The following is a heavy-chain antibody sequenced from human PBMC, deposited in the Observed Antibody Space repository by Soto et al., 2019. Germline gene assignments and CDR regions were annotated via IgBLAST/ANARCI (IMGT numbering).Heavy chain of an antibody. CDR1: GGTVASSHW. CDR2: VYHTGDT. D-gene: IGHD3-16*01. Sequence: NPSETLSLTCGVSGGTVASSHWWSWVRRSPGRGLERIGNVYHTGDTNFNPSPPSRVTFSVDKSNNQFSLRLTSVTAADTAVYFCAREIVTAGGNNYFDPWGPGTLVTVS. J-gene: IGHJ5*02. V-gene: IGHV4-4*02. CDR3: AREIVTAGGNNYFDP.